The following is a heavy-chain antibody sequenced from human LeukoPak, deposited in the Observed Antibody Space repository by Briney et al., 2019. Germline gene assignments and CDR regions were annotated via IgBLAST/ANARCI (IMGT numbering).Heavy chain of an antibody. Sequence: SETLSLTCAVSGYSISSGYYWGWIRQPPGKGLEWIGSIYHSGSTYYNPSLKSRVTISVDMSKNQFSLKLSSVTAADTAVYYCARHHGGGSGSYYTYWGQGTLVTVSS. J-gene: IGHJ4*02. CDR3: ARHHGGGSGSYYTY. V-gene: IGHV4-38-2*01. CDR1: GYSISSGYY. CDR2: IYHSGST. D-gene: IGHD3-10*01.